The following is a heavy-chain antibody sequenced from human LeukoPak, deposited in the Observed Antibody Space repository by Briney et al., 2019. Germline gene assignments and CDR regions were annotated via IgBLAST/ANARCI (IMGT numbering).Heavy chain of an antibody. CDR2: INHSGST. D-gene: IGHD1-14*01. CDR3: ARGKLTEFDY. CDR1: GGAFSGYY. Sequence: SETLSLTCAVYGGAFSGYYWSWIRQPPGKGLEWIGEINHSGSTNYNPSLKSRVTISVDTSKNQFSLKLITVTAADTAVYYCARGKLTEFDYWGQGTLVTVSS. V-gene: IGHV4-34*01. J-gene: IGHJ4*02.